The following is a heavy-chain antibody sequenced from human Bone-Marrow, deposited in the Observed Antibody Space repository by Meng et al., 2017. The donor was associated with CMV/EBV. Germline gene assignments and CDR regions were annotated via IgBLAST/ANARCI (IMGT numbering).Heavy chain of an antibody. D-gene: IGHD6-25*01. V-gene: IGHV1-69*05. J-gene: IGHJ6*02. CDR2: IIPIFGTA. Sequence: SVKVSCKASGGTFSSYAISWVRQAPGQGLEWMGGIIPIFGTANYAQKFQGRVTITTDESTITAYMELSSLRSEDTAVYYWVRDRAFREQRRSYYYGMDVWGQGTTVTVSS. CDR3: VRDRAFREQRRSYYYGMDV. CDR1: GGTFSSYA.